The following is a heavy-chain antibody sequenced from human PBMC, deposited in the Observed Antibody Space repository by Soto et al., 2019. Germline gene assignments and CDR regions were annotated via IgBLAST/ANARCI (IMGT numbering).Heavy chain of an antibody. J-gene: IGHJ4*02. V-gene: IGHV1-69*13. D-gene: IGHD3-22*01. CDR1: GGTFSSYA. CDR2: IIPIFGTA. CDR3: ARNGKTGGYPPFDY. Sequence: SVKVSCKASGGTFSSYAISWVRQAPGQGLEWMGGIIPIFGTANYAQKFQGRVTIAADESTSTAYMELSSLRSEDTAVYYCARNGKTGGYPPFDYWGQGTLVTVSS.